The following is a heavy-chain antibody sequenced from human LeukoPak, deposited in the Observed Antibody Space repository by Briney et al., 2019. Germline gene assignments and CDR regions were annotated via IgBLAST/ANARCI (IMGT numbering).Heavy chain of an antibody. D-gene: IGHD2-15*01. J-gene: IGHJ4*02. CDR3: AKSPVSSCRGSFCYPFDY. Sequence: GGSLRLSCAASGFTLSTYAMSWVRQIPGKGLEWVSAISGSDDGTYYADSVKGRFTISRDNSRNTLYLQMNTLRAEDTAVYFCAKSPVSSCRGSFCYPFDYWGQGNLVTVSS. V-gene: IGHV3-23*01. CDR1: GFTLSTYA. CDR2: ISGSDDGT.